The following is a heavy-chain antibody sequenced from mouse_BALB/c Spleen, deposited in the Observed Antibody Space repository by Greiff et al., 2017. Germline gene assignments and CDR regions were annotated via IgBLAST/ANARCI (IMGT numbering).Heavy chain of an antibody. CDR2: ISYSGST. J-gene: IGHJ4*01. CDR1: GYSITSDYA. D-gene: IGHD1-2*01. V-gene: IGHV3-2*02. CDR3: ARYEFITTATGAMDY. Sequence: EVQLVESGPGLVKPSQSLSLTCTVTGYSITSDYAWNWIRQFPGNKLEWMGYISYSGSTSYNPSLKSRISITRDTSKNQFFLQLNSVTTEDTATYYCARYEFITTATGAMDYWGQGTSVTVSS.